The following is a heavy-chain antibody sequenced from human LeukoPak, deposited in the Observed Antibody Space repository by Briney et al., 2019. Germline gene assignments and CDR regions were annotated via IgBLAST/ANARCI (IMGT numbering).Heavy chain of an antibody. D-gene: IGHD2-2*01. V-gene: IGHV4-59*01. CDR2: IYYRGSI. Sequence: SETLSPTCTVSGDSISSYYWNWIRQPPGKGLEWIAYIYYRGSINYNPSLKSRVTISVDTSKNQFSLKVSSVTAADTAVYYCARDVRGTSAMDVWGKGTTVTVSS. CDR1: GDSISSYY. J-gene: IGHJ6*03. CDR3: ARDVRGTSAMDV.